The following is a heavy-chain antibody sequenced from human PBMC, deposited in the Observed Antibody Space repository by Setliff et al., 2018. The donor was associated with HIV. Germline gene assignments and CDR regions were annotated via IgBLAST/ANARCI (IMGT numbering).Heavy chain of an antibody. V-gene: IGHV4-38-2*01. CDR3: ASAGSGTRAPPRY. D-gene: IGHD1-1*01. J-gene: IGHJ4*02. Sequence: ASETLSLTCAVSGYSISSGYYWGWIRQPPGKGLEWVGSIYHSGTTYYNPSLKSRVTISVDTSKNQFSLKLTSVTAADTAVYYCASAGSGTRAPPRYWGQGTLVTVSS. CDR1: GYSISSGYY. CDR2: IYHSGTT.